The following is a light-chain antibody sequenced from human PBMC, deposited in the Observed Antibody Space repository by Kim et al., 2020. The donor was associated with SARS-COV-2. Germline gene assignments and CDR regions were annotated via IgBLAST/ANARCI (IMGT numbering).Light chain of an antibody. Sequence: PGGRATVSCRASQSVSSSYLAWYQQKPGQAPRLLIYGASSRATGIPDRFSGSGSETDFILTISRLDPEDFAVYYCQHYGTSPLTFGGGTKVDIK. V-gene: IGKV3-20*01. J-gene: IGKJ4*01. CDR1: QSVSSSY. CDR3: QHYGTSPLT. CDR2: GAS.